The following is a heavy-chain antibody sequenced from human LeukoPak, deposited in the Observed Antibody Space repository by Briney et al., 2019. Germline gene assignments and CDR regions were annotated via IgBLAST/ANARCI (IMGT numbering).Heavy chain of an antibody. V-gene: IGHV4-59*01. CDR2: IYYGGST. Sequence: SETLSLTCTVSGGSISSYYWSWIRQPPGKGLEWIGYIYYGGSTNYNPSLKSRVTISEDTSKNQFSLKLSSVTAADTAVYYCARDIASRYSSSWPPGEAFDIWDQGTMVTVSS. D-gene: IGHD6-13*01. CDR1: GGSISSYY. CDR3: ARDIASRYSSSWPPGEAFDI. J-gene: IGHJ3*02.